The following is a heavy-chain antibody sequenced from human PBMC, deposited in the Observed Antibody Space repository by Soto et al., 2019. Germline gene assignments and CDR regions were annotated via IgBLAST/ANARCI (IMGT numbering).Heavy chain of an antibody. Sequence: GGSLRLSCAASGFTFSSYGMHWVRQAPGKGLEWVAVISYDGSNKYYADSVKGRFTISRENSKNTLYLQMNSLRAEDTAVYYCAKVGVVLRYFDGTEPPHYGMDVWGQGTTVTVS. CDR3: AKVGVVLRYFDGTEPPHYGMDV. CDR1: GFTFSSYG. D-gene: IGHD3-9*01. J-gene: IGHJ6*02. V-gene: IGHV3-30*18. CDR2: ISYDGSNK.